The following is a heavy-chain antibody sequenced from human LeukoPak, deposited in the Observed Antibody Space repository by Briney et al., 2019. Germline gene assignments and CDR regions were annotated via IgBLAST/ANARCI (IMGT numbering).Heavy chain of an antibody. CDR2: ISGSGGST. CDR1: GFTFSSYA. Sequence: PGGSLRLSCAASGFTFSSYAMSWVRQAPGKGLEWVSAISGSGGSTYYADSVKGRFTIPRDNSKNTLYLQMNSLRAEDTAVYYCAGKGLVGTYYYYYMDVWGKGTTVTVSS. D-gene: IGHD1-14*01. J-gene: IGHJ6*03. V-gene: IGHV3-23*01. CDR3: AGKGLVGTYYYYYMDV.